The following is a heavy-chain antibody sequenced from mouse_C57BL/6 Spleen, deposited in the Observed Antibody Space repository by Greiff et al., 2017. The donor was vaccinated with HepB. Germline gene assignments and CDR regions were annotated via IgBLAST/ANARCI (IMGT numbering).Heavy chain of an antibody. CDR1: GFTFTDYY. D-gene: IGHD2-3*01. J-gene: IGHJ4*01. CDR3: ASLYDGYPWTMDY. V-gene: IGHV7-3*01. Sequence: EVQGVESGGGLVQPGGSLSLSCAASGFTFTDYYMSWVRQPPGKALEWLGFIRNKANGYTTEYSASVKGRFTISRDNSQSILYLQMKALRAEDSATYYCASLYDGYPWTMDYWGQGTSVTVSS. CDR2: IRNKANGYTT.